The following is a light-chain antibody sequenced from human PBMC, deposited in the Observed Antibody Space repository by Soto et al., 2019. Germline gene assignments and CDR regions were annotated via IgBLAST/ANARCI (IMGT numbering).Light chain of an antibody. J-gene: IGLJ1*01. CDR1: SSDVGSYDY. CDR2: EVT. CDR3: SSHTCGNTRI. Sequence: QSALTQPASVSGSPGQSIAISCTVTSSDVGSYDYVSWYQQHPDKAPRRMIYEVTQRPSGVSNRFSGSKSGNTASLAISGLQAEDEADYYGSSHTCGNTRIFERGTKVTVL. V-gene: IGLV2-14*01.